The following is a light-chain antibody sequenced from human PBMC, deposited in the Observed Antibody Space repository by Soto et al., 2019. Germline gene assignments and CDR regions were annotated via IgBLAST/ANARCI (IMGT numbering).Light chain of an antibody. CDR1: QSLLHSNGYNY. CDR3: MQAIQTPWT. V-gene: IGKV2-28*01. Sequence: IVMTQSPLSLHVTPGEPPSIPCSARQSLLHSNGYNYLDWYLQKPGQSPQLLIDLGSNRASGVPDRCSGSGSGTDCTLTISRVEAEDVGVYYCMQAIQTPWTFGQGTKVDIK. CDR2: LGS. J-gene: IGKJ1*01.